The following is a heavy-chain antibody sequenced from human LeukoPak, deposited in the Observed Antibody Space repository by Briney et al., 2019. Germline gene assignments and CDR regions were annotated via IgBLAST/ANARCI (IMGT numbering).Heavy chain of an antibody. V-gene: IGHV4-34*01. Sequence: SETLSLTCGVSGGSFSAYYWSWIRQPPGKGLELIGEINHSGRTNYNPSLKSRVTISVDTSKNQFSLNLSSVTAADTAVYYCARSPLTGNYGDWYDPWGQGTLVIVSS. J-gene: IGHJ5*02. CDR2: INHSGRT. CDR3: ARSPLTGNYGDWYDP. D-gene: IGHD3-9*01. CDR1: GGSFSAYY.